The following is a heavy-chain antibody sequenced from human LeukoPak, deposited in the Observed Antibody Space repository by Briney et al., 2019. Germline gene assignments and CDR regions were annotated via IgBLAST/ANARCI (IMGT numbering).Heavy chain of an antibody. J-gene: IGHJ4*02. CDR2: IKSKTDGGTT. V-gene: IGHV3-15*01. CDR1: GFTFSNAW. D-gene: IGHD3-3*01. CDR3: TTEAVTIFGVVIKEGSDY. Sequence: GGSLRLSCAASGFTFSNAWMSWVRQAPGKGLEWVGRIKSKTDGGTTDYAAPVKGRFTISRDDSKNTLYLQMNSLKTEDTAVYYCTTEAVTIFGVVIKEGSDYWGQGTLVTVSS.